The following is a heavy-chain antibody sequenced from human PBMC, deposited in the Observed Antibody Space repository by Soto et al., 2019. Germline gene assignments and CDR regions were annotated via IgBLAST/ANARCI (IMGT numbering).Heavy chain of an antibody. V-gene: IGHV3-48*01. J-gene: IGHJ4*02. Sequence: GGSLRLSCAASGFTFSSSKMHWVRQAPGKGLEWVSSITSGGTTMYYADSVKGRFTISRDDALNSLYLQMNSLRVEDTAVYYCLSGWPVIWGQGTLVTVSS. CDR3: LSGWPVI. CDR1: GFTFSSSK. CDR2: ITSGGTTM.